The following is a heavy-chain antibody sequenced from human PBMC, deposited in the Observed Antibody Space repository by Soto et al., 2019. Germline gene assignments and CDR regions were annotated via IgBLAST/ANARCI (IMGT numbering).Heavy chain of an antibody. CDR1: GYTFTSYG. V-gene: IGHV1-18*01. J-gene: IGHJ6*02. CDR3: ASASLRGYSGYDYYYYGMDV. Sequence: ASVKVSCKASGYTFTSYGISWVRQAPGQGLEWMGWISAYNGNTNYAQKLQGRVTMTTDTSTSTAYMELRSLRSDDTAVYYCASASLRGYSGYDYYYYGMDVWGQGTTVTVSS. CDR2: ISAYNGNT. D-gene: IGHD5-12*01.